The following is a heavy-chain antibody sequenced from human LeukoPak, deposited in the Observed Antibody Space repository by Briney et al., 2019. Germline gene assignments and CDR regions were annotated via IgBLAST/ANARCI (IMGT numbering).Heavy chain of an antibody. CDR1: GGSFSGYY. D-gene: IGHD4-23*01. V-gene: IGHV4-34*01. CDR2: INHSGST. CDR3: AREYSGNRPIDY. J-gene: IGHJ4*02. Sequence: SETLSLTCAVYGGSFSGYYWSWIRQPPGKGLEWIGEINHSGSTNYNPSLKSRVTISVDTSKNQFSLKLSSVTAADTAVYYCAREYSGNRPIDYWGQGTLVTVSS.